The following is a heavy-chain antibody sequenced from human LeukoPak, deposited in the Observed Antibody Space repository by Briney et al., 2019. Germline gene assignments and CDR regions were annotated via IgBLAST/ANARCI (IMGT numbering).Heavy chain of an antibody. J-gene: IGHJ4*02. CDR3: ARDLAGEWERLDY. CDR1: GYSINSGYY. Sequence: SETLSLTCTVSGYSINSGYYWGWIRQPPGKGLEWIGSIYHSGSTYYSPSLKSRVTISVDTSKNQFSLKLTSVTAADTAVYYCARDLAGEWERLDYWGQGTLVTVSS. V-gene: IGHV4-38-2*02. D-gene: IGHD1-26*01. CDR2: IYHSGST.